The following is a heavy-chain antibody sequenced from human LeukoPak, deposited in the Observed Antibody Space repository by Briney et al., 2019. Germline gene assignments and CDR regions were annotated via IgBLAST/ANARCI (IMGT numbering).Heavy chain of an antibody. V-gene: IGHV3-15*07. D-gene: IGHD3-16*01. J-gene: IGHJ4*02. CDR2: IKREVDGGTT. Sequence: GASLSLSCAGSGFIFSNAWMNWLRQAPGKGLEWVGRIKREVDGGTTDYAAPVKRRFSISRDDSRNTVYLQMNSLKTEDVAVYYCATGGYYFDYWGQGTLVTVSS. CDR3: ATGGYYFDY. CDR1: GFIFSNAW.